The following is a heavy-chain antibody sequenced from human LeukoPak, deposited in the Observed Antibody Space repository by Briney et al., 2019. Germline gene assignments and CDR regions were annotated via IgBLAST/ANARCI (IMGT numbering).Heavy chain of an antibody. CDR1: GDSISSNC. D-gene: IGHD1-7*01. V-gene: IGHV4-4*07. Sequence: SETLSLTCTVSGDSISSNCWSWIRQPAGKGLEWIGRIYTSGRTDYNPSLKSRVTMSVDTSKNQVSLKLSSVTAADTALYYCARDQALNWNYDVFDYWGQGALVTVSS. CDR3: ARDQALNWNYDVFDY. J-gene: IGHJ4*02. CDR2: IYTSGRT.